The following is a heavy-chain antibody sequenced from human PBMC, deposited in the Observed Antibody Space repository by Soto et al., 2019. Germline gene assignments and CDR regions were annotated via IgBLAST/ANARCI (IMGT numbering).Heavy chain of an antibody. CDR1: GVSLSTSGVG. D-gene: IGHD3-10*01. CDR2: IYWDDDK. J-gene: IGHJ4*02. V-gene: IGHV2-5*02. Sequence: QITLKESGPTLVKPTQTLTLTCTFSGVSLSTSGVGVGWIRQTPGKALEWLALIYWDDDKRYSPSLKSRLTSTQDTSKNHVVLTMTNMDPVDTATYYCAHSPESYILDYWGQGTLVTVSS. CDR3: AHSPESYILDY.